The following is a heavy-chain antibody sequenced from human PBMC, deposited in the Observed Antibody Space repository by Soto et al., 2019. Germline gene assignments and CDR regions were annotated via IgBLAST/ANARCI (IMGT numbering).Heavy chain of an antibody. V-gene: IGHV3-11*01. Sequence: QLQLVESGGGLVKPGGSLRLSCAASGFTLSDYYMTWIRQAPGKGLEWVSDISISGTTIHYADSVRGRLTISRDNAKNSLWIQMNTLRAEDTAVYYGARFRGDGYYNFWGQGTLVTVSS. D-gene: IGHD3-9*01. CDR2: ISISGTTI. CDR3: ARFRGDGYYNF. CDR1: GFTLSDYY. J-gene: IGHJ4*02.